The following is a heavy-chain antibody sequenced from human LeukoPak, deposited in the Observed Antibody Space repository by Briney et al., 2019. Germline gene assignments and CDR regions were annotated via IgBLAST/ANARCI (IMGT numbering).Heavy chain of an antibody. Sequence: ASVKVSCKASGGTFSSYAISWVRQAPGQGLEWMGGIIPIFGTANYARKFQGRVTITTDESTSTAYMELSSLRSEDTAVYYCARGPLPYSNTISPIDYWGQGTLVTVSS. J-gene: IGHJ4*02. V-gene: IGHV1-69*05. CDR1: GGTFSSYA. CDR3: ARGPLPYSNTISPIDY. CDR2: IIPIFGTA. D-gene: IGHD4-11*01.